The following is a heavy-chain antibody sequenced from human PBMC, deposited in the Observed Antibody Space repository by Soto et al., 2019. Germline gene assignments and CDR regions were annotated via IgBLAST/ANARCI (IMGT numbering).Heavy chain of an antibody. CDR3: ARDLLCYYDSSGSRYYYYGMDV. CDR2: ISAYNGNT. J-gene: IGHJ6*02. D-gene: IGHD3-22*01. V-gene: IGHV1-18*01. Sequence: ASVKVSCKASGYTFTSYGISWVRQAPGQGLEWMGWISAYNGNTNYAQKLQGRVTMTTDTSTSTAYMELRSLRSDDTAVYYCARDLLCYYDSSGSRYYYYGMDVWGQGTTVTVSS. CDR1: GYTFTSYG.